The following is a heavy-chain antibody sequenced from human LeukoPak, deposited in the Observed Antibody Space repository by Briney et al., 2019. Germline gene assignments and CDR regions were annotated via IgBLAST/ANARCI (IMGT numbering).Heavy chain of an antibody. V-gene: IGHV3-43*01. CDR2: ISWDGGST. J-gene: IGHJ6*02. D-gene: IGHD3-10*01. Sequence: PGGSLRLSCAASGFIFSDYYMSWVRQAPGKGLEWVSLISWDGGSTYYADSVKGRFTISRDNSKNSLYLQMNSLRTEDTALYYCAKDIFGGNYYYGMDVWGQGTTVTVSS. CDR1: GFIFSDYY. CDR3: AKDIFGGNYYYGMDV.